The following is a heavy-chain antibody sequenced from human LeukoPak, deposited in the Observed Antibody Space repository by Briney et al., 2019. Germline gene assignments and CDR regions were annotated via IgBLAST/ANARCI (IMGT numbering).Heavy chain of an antibody. Sequence: TGGSLRLSCAASGFTFSSYGMHCVRQAPGKGLEWVAVIWYDGSNKYYADSVKGRFTISRDNSKNTLYLQMNSLRAEDTAVYYCARDRPVAVAGTLDYWGQGTLVTVSS. CDR1: GFTFSSYG. V-gene: IGHV3-33*01. CDR3: ARDRPVAVAGTLDY. J-gene: IGHJ4*02. D-gene: IGHD6-19*01. CDR2: IWYDGSNK.